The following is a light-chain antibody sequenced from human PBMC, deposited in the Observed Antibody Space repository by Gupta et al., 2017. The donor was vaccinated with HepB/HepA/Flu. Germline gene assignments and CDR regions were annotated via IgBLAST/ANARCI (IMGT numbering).Light chain of an antibody. V-gene: IGKV1-39*01. CDR1: QTISTY. J-gene: IGKJ4*01. CDR3: QQSYSTPLT. Sequence: DIQMTQSPSSLSASVGDRVTITCRASQTISTYLNWYQQKPGKAPKLLIYAASSLQSGVPSRFSGSGSRTDFTLTIAGLQHEDFATYYCQQSYSTPLTFGGGTKVEIK. CDR2: AAS.